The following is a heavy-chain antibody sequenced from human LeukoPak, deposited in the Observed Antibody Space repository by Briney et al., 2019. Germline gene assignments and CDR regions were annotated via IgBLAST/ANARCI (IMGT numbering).Heavy chain of an antibody. Sequence: GGSLRLSCAASGLTFSSYWMSWVRQAPGKGLEWVANVKQDGSEKYYVDSVKGRFTISRDNAKNSLYLQMNSLRAEDTAVYYCARVGQWLPDFDYWGQGTLVTVSS. CDR3: ARVGQWLPDFDY. CDR1: GLTFSSYW. D-gene: IGHD6-19*01. CDR2: VKQDGSEK. J-gene: IGHJ4*02. V-gene: IGHV3-7*01.